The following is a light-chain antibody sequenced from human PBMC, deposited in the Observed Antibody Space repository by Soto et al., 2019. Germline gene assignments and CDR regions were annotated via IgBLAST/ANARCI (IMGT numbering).Light chain of an antibody. CDR1: ITDVGGYNF. CDR2: EVS. J-gene: IGLJ1*01. V-gene: IGLV2-14*01. Sequence: QSVLTQPASVSGSPGQSITISCTGTITDVGGYNFVSWYQQHPGKAPKLIIYEVSNRPSGVSNRFSGSKSDNTASLTISGLQAEDEADYYCCSYVSSKTYVFGTGTKVTVL. CDR3: CSYVSSKTYV.